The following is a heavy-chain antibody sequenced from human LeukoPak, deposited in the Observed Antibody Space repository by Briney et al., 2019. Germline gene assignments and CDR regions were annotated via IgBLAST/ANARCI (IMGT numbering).Heavy chain of an antibody. D-gene: IGHD1-1*01. CDR2: HYYTGRI. V-gene: IGHV4-39*07. CDR1: GDSICGSSDC. CDR3: ARDGSDNWGLFDY. Sequence: SETLSLTCTVSGDSICGSSDCWGWVRQPRGKGPEWLGSHYYTGRIYGNPSLNSRVTISLDTSKNQFSLKLTSVTAADTAVYYCARDGSDNWGLFDYWGRGTLVTVSS. J-gene: IGHJ4*02.